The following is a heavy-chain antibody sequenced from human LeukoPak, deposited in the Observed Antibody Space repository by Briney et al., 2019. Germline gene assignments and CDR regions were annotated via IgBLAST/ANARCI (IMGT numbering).Heavy chain of an antibody. V-gene: IGHV1-69*04. Sequence: GSSVKVSCKASGGTFSSYTISWVRQAPGQGLEWMGRIIPILGIANYAQKFQGRVTNTADKSTSTAYMELSSLRSEDTAVYYCAREYSHIVGATLLGDWGQGTLVTVSS. CDR1: GGTFSSYT. CDR2: IIPILGIA. D-gene: IGHD1-26*01. CDR3: AREYSHIVGATLLGD. J-gene: IGHJ4*02.